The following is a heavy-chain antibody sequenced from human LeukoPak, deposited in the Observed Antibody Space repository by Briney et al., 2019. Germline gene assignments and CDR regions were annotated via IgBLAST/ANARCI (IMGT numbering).Heavy chain of an antibody. Sequence: GGSLRLSCAASGFTFSRYGMHWVRQAPGKGLEWVAVISYDGSNKYYADSVKGRFTISRDNSKNTLYLQMNSLRAEDTAVYYCAKAKPRYSGSYFDYWGQGTLVTVSS. V-gene: IGHV3-30*18. CDR3: AKAKPRYSGSYFDY. D-gene: IGHD1-26*01. CDR1: GFTFSRYG. J-gene: IGHJ4*02. CDR2: ISYDGSNK.